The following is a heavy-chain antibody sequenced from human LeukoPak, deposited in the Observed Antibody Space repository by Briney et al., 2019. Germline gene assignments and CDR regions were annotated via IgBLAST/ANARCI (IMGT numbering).Heavy chain of an antibody. V-gene: IGHV4-39*07. CDR1: GDSISSSSSY. CDR2: IYYSGST. J-gene: IGHJ6*03. D-gene: IGHD6-19*01. CDR3: ARDLGSGWYLYYYYYMDV. Sequence: SETLSLTCTVSGDSISSSSSYWGWIRQPPGEGLEWIGSIYYSGSTYYNTSLKTRVTISVDTSKNQFSLKLSSVTAADTAVYYCARDLGSGWYLYYYYYMDVWGKGTAVTVSS.